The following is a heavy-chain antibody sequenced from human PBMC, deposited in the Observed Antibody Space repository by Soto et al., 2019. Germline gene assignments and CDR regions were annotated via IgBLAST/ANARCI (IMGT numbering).Heavy chain of an antibody. CDR3: AKNRLANSPYYYYYYDMDV. V-gene: IGHV3-48*03. CDR2: ISSSGSTI. J-gene: IGHJ6*02. CDR1: GFTFSSYE. Sequence: PGGSLRLSCAASGFTFSSYEMNWVRQAPGKGLEWVSYISSSGSTIYYADSVKGRFTISRDNAKNSLYLQMNSLRAEDTAVYYCAKNRLANSPYYYYYYDMDVWGQGTTVTVS. D-gene: IGHD6-25*01.